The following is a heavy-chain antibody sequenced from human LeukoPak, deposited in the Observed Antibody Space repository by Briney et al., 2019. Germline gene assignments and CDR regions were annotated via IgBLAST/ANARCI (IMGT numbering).Heavy chain of an antibody. V-gene: IGHV4-4*07. CDR2: IYTSGST. D-gene: IGHD6-13*01. Sequence: PSETLSLTCTVSGGSISSYYWSWIRQPAGKGLESIGRIYTSGSTNYNPSLKSRVTMSVDTSKNQVSLQLSSVTAADTAVYYCARHPSSWYFINYWGQGTLVTVSS. J-gene: IGHJ4*02. CDR1: GGSISSYY. CDR3: ARHPSSWYFINY.